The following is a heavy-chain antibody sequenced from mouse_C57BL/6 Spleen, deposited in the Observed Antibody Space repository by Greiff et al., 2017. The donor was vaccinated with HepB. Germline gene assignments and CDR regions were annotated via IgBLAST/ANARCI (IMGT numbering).Heavy chain of an antibody. D-gene: IGHD2-3*01. CDR1: GYAFSSSW. CDR3: AIREYDGYYVPFAY. J-gene: IGHJ3*01. V-gene: IGHV1-82*01. CDR2: IYPGDGDT. Sequence: QVQLKQSGPELVKPGASVKISCKASGYAFSSSWMNWVKQRPGKGLEWIGRIYPGDGDTNYNGKFKGKATLTADKSSSTAYMQLSSLTSEDSAVYFCAIREYDGYYVPFAYWGQGTLVTVSA.